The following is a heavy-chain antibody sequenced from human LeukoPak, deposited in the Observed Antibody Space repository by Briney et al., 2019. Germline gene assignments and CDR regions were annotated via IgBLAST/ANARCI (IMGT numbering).Heavy chain of an antibody. D-gene: IGHD4-17*01. CDR2: INPNIGGT. V-gene: IGHV1-2*02. Sequence: ASVKVSCKASGYTFTSYYIQWVRQAPGQGLEWMGGINPNIGGTNYAQKFQGRITMTRDTSSSTVYMDLSSLTSDDTAVYFCARASGSGDYSAFDMWGQGTMVTVSS. J-gene: IGHJ3*02. CDR3: ARASGSGDYSAFDM. CDR1: GYTFTSYY.